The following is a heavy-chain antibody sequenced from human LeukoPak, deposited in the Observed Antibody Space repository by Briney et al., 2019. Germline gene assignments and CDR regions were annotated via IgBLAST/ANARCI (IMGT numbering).Heavy chain of an antibody. V-gene: IGHV4-4*02. D-gene: IGHD3-22*01. CDR2: IYHSGST. CDR3: ARALPIYDSSGYSGRGFDY. CDR1: GGSISSSNW. Sequence: SGTLSLTCAVSGGSISSSNWWSWVRQPPGKGLEWIGEIYHSGSTNYNPSLKSRVTISVDKSKNQFSLKLSSVTAADTAVYYCARALPIYDSSGYSGRGFDYWGQGTLVTVSS. J-gene: IGHJ4*02.